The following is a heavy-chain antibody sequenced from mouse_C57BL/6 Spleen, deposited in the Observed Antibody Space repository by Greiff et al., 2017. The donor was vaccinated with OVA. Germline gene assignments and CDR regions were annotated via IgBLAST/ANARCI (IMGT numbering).Heavy chain of an antibody. J-gene: IGHJ3*01. CDR3: AREEDFYYYGSSLAWFAY. D-gene: IGHD1-1*01. CDR1: GYTFTSYW. V-gene: IGHV1-72*01. Sequence: QVQLQQPGAELVKPGASVKLSCKASGYTFTSYWMHWVKQRPGRGLEWIGRIDPNSGGTKYNEKFKSKATLTVDKPSSTAYMQLSSLTSEDSAIYYCAREEDFYYYGSSLAWFAYWGQGTLVTVSA. CDR2: IDPNSGGT.